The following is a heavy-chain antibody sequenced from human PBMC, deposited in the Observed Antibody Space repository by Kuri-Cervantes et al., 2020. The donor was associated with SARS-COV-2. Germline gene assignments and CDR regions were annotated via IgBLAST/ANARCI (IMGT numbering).Heavy chain of an antibody. Sequence: GESLKISCAASGFTFSTYGMHWVRQAPGKGLERVAVISYDGTNKYYADSVKGRFTISRDNSKNTLYLQMNSLRPEDTAVYYCARGFELLRDFDLWGRGTLVTVSS. CDR2: ISYDGTNK. CDR1: GFTFSTYG. CDR3: ARGFELLRDFDL. J-gene: IGHJ2*01. V-gene: IGHV3-30*03. D-gene: IGHD1-7*01.